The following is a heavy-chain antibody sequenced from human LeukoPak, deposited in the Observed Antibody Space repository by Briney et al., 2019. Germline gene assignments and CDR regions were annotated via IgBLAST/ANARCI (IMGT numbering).Heavy chain of an antibody. J-gene: IGHJ4*02. CDR2: IYWNDDK. CDR3: AHMSTHDLWSGGEFDH. Sequence: SGPTLVNPTQTLTLTCTFSGFSVRTSGVGVGWIRQPPGKALEWLALIYWNDDKHYSPSLKSRLTITKETSKNQVVLTMPTMDPPDTPTHHCAHMSTHDLWSGGEFDHWGQGTLVTVSS. V-gene: IGHV2-5*01. D-gene: IGHD3-3*01. CDR1: GFSVRTSGVG.